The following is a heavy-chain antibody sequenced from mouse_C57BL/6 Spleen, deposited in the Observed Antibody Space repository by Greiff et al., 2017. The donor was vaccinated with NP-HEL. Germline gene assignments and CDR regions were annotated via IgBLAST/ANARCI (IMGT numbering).Heavy chain of an antibody. D-gene: IGHD2-2*01. V-gene: IGHV3-6*01. Sequence: VQLQQSGPGLVKPSQSLSLTCSVTGYSITSGYYWNWIRQFPGNKLEWMGYISYDGSNNYNPSLKNRISITRKTSKNQFFLKLNSVTTEDTATYYCAREGGSTMVTTTGYFDYWGQGTTLTVSS. J-gene: IGHJ2*01. CDR2: ISYDGSN. CDR3: AREGGSTMVTTTGYFDY. CDR1: GYSITSGYY.